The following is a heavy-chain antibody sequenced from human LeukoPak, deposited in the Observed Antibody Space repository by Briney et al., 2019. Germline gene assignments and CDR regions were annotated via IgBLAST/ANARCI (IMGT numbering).Heavy chain of an antibody. Sequence: PSGTLSLTCAVSGGSISSSNWWSWIRQPPGKGLEWIGEINHSGSTNYNPSLKSRVTISVDTSKNQFSLKLSSVTAADTAVYYCARGACSSTSCYLDWFDPWGQGTLVTVSS. V-gene: IGHV4-4*02. CDR2: INHSGST. J-gene: IGHJ5*02. D-gene: IGHD2-2*01. CDR3: ARGACSSTSCYLDWFDP. CDR1: GGSISSSNW.